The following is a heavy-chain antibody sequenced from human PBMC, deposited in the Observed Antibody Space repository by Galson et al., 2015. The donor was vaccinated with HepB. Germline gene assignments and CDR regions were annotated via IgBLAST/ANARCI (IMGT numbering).Heavy chain of an antibody. CDR2: INPSGGST. V-gene: IGHV1-46*01. Sequence: SVKVSCKASGYTFTSHYMHWVRQAPGQGLEWMGIINPSGGSTSYAQKFQGRVTMTRDTSTSTVYMELSSLRSEDTAVYYCAASTVEYSSSSEYYYYGMDVWGQGTTVTVSS. D-gene: IGHD6-6*01. J-gene: IGHJ6*02. CDR1: GYTFTSHY. CDR3: AASTVEYSSSSEYYYYGMDV.